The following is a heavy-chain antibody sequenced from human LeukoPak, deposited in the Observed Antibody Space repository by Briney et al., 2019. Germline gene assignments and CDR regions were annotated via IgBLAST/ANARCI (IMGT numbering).Heavy chain of an antibody. V-gene: IGHV1-69*05. Sequence: GASVKVSCKASGGTFSSYAISWVRQAPGQGLEWMGGIIPIFGTANYAQKFQGRVTITTDESTSTAYMELSSLRSEDTAVYYCARGPLDIVGAYYYFDYWGQGTLVTVSS. CDR2: IIPIFGTA. CDR1: GGTFSSYA. J-gene: IGHJ4*02. CDR3: ARGPLDIVGAYYYFDY. D-gene: IGHD1-26*01.